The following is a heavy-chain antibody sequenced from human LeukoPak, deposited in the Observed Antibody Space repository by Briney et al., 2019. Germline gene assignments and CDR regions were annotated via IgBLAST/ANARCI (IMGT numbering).Heavy chain of an antibody. CDR1: GFTFSNAW. V-gene: IGHV3-15*01. Sequence: PGGSLRLSCAASGFTFSNAWMSWVRQAPGKGLEWVGRIKSKTDGGTTDYAAPVKGRFTISRDDSKNTLYLQMNSLKTEDTAVYYCTTPLPHCTNGVCYLGAFDIWGQGTMVNVSS. CDR3: TTPLPHCTNGVCYLGAFDI. CDR2: IKSKTDGGTT. J-gene: IGHJ3*02. D-gene: IGHD2-8*01.